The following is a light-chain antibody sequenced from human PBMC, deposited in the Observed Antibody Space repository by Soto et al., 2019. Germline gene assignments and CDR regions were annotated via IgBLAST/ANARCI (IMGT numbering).Light chain of an antibody. CDR3: KSYAGSNTYV. V-gene: IGLV2-8*01. CDR1: KSDIGVYHF. Sequence: QSVLTQPPSASGSPGQSVTISCTGTKSDIGVYHFVSWYQHHPGKAPRLIIYEVVQRPSGVPDRFSGSKSGNTASLTVSGLQAADEADYFCKSYAGSNTYVFGSGTKVNVL. J-gene: IGLJ1*01. CDR2: EVV.